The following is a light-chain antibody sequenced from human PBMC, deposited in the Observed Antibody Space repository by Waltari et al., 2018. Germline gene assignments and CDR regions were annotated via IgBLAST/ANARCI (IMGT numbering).Light chain of an antibody. J-gene: IGKJ4*01. CDR2: GAS. CDR3: QQYGSSPPLT. Sequence: EIVLTQSPGTLSLSPGGRATLSCRASQSVSSSSLAWYQQKPGQAPRLLIHGASSRATVLPDRFSGSGSGTDFTLTISRLDPEDFAVYYCQQYGSSPPLTVGGGTKVEIK. CDR1: QSVSSSS. V-gene: IGKV3-20*01.